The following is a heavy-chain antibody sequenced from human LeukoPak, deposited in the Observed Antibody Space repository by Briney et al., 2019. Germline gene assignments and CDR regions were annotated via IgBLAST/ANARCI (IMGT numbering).Heavy chain of an antibody. D-gene: IGHD6-19*01. J-gene: IGHJ3*02. CDR1: GGSISSYY. CDR2: IYTSGST. Sequence: TPSETLSLTCTVSGGSISSYYWSWIRQPAGKGLEWIGRIYTSGSTNYNPSLKSRVTMSVDTSKNQFSLKLSSVTAADTAVYYCARVVKSSGWYPEAFDIWGQGTMVTVSS. CDR3: ARVVKSSGWYPEAFDI. V-gene: IGHV4-4*07.